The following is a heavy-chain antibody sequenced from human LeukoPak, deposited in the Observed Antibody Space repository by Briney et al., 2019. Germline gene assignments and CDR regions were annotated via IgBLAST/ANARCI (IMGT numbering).Heavy chain of an antibody. V-gene: IGHV4-34*01. J-gene: IGHJ4*02. CDR1: GGSFSGYY. D-gene: IGHD3-22*01. Sequence: SDTLSLTCAVYGGSFSGYYWNWIRQPPGKGLEWIGVINHSGNTTYNPSLKSRVTMSVDTSKNQFSLTLSSVTAADTAVYYCARDHNYDSSGYFLDYWGQGTLVTVSS. CDR2: INHSGNT. CDR3: ARDHNYDSSGYFLDY.